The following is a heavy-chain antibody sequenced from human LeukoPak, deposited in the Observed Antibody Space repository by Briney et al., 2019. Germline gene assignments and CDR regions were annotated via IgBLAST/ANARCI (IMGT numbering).Heavy chain of an antibody. Sequence: SETLSLTCTVSGGSISSYYWGWIRQPPGKGLEWIGYIYYSGSTNYNPSLKSRVTISVDTSKNQFSLKLSSVTAADTAVYYCARSVVLMVYAIPRFDPWGQGTLVTVSS. CDR2: IYYSGST. J-gene: IGHJ5*02. V-gene: IGHV4-59*12. CDR1: GGSISSYY. D-gene: IGHD2-8*01. CDR3: ARSVVLMVYAIPRFDP.